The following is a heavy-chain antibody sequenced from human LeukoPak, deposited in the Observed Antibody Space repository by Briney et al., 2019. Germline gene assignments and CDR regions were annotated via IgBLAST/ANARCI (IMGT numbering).Heavy chain of an antibody. J-gene: IGHJ4*02. CDR1: GGTFSSYA. CDR3: ARDGEGSSWARTSLDY. Sequence: SVNVSCKASGGTFSSYAISWVRQAPGQGLEWMGRIIPILGIENYAQKFQGRVTITADKSTSTAYMELSSLRSEDTAVYYCARDGEGSSWARTSLDYWGQGTLVTVSS. D-gene: IGHD6-13*01. CDR2: IIPILGIE. V-gene: IGHV1-69*04.